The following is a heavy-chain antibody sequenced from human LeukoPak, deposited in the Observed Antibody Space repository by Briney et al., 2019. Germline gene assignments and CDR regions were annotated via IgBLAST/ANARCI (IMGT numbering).Heavy chain of an antibody. J-gene: IGHJ3*02. CDR2: IYYSGST. CDR1: GGSISSYY. Sequence: PSETPSLTCTVSGGSISSYYWSWIRQPPGKGLEWIGYIYYSGSTNYNPSLKSRVTISVDTSKNQFSLKLSSVTAADTAVYYCARGRRDYGDYVDAFDIWGQGTMVTVSS. D-gene: IGHD4-17*01. V-gene: IGHV4-59*08. CDR3: ARGRRDYGDYVDAFDI.